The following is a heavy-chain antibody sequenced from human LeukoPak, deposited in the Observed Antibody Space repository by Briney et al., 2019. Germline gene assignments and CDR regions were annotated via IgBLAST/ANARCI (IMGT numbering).Heavy chain of an antibody. Sequence: SQTLSLTCTVSGDSISSGDYYWSWIRQPAGKGLEWIGRIYTSESTNYNPSLKSRVTISVDTSRNQFSLKLSSVTAADTAVYYCARGLWFGDENPPYFDYWGQGILVTVSS. J-gene: IGHJ4*02. CDR2: IYTSEST. V-gene: IGHV4-61*02. CDR1: GDSISSGDYY. CDR3: ARGLWFGDENPPYFDY. D-gene: IGHD3-10*01.